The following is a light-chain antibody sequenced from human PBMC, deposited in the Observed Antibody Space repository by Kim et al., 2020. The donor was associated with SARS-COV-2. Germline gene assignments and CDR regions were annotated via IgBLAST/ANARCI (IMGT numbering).Light chain of an antibody. V-gene: IGLV1-44*01. Sequence: QSVLTQPPSASGTPGQRVTMSCSGSSSNLGRNSVNWYQQLPGTAPKLLIFDNGQRPSGVPDRFSGSQSGTSASLAISGLQSEDEAEYYCLLFYSGAGIFGGGTQLTVL. CDR2: DNG. J-gene: IGLJ2*01. CDR3: LLFYSGAGI. CDR1: SSNLGRNS.